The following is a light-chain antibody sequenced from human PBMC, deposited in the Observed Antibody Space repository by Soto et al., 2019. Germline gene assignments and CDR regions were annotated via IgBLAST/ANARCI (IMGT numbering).Light chain of an antibody. Sequence: EIVLTQSPGTVSLSPGERATLSCRASQSVSSSYLAWYQQKPGQAPRLLIYGASSMATGIPDRFSGSGSGTDFTLTISRLEPEDFAVYYCQQYGSSPRTFGQGTKVEIK. CDR3: QQYGSSPRT. V-gene: IGKV3-20*01. J-gene: IGKJ1*01. CDR1: QSVSSSY. CDR2: GAS.